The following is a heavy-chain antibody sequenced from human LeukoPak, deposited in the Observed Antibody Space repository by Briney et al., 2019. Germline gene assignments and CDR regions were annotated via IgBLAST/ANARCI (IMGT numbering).Heavy chain of an antibody. CDR1: GYTFTSYG. CDR2: ISAYNCNT. CDR3: ARVNIASGSYYASGY. V-gene: IGHV1-18*01. D-gene: IGHD1-26*01. J-gene: IGHJ4*02. Sequence: EASVKVSCKASGYTFTSYGISWVRQAPGQGLEWMGWISAYNCNTNYAQKLQGRVTMTTDTSTRTAYMELRSLRSDDTAVYYCARVNIASGSYYASGYWGQGTLVTVSS.